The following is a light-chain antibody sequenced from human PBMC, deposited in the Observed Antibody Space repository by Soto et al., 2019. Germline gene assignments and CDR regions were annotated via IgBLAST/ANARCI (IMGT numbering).Light chain of an antibody. CDR3: SLYISGSTYV. CDR2: EVN. CDR1: SSDVGSYNR. Sequence: QSVLTQPPSVSGSAGQSVTISCTGTSSDVGSYNRLSWYQQPPGTAPKLIMYEVNTRPSGVPDRFSGSKSGSTASLTISGLQAEDEADYYCSLYISGSTYVFGTGTKVTVL. V-gene: IGLV2-18*01. J-gene: IGLJ1*01.